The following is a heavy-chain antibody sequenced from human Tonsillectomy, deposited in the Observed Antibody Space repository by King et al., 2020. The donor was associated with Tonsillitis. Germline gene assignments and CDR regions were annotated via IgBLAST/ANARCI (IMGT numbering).Heavy chain of an antibody. J-gene: IGHJ6*02. Sequence: VQLVESGPEVKKPGASEKVSCRASAYTFINYVINWVRQAPGQGLEWMGWISPYNGQTNYAQNFQGRVTMTTATPTRTVYMELRSLRSDDTAIYYCARNSVISMGWDQSYGMDGWGQGTTVTVSS. D-gene: IGHD6-19*01. CDR2: ISPYNGQT. CDR1: AYTFINYV. CDR3: ARNSVISMGWDQSYGMDG. V-gene: IGHV1-18*04.